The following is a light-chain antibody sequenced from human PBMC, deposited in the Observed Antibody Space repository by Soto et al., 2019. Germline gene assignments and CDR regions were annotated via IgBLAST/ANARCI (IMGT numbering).Light chain of an antibody. V-gene: IGKV3-20*01. CDR2: GAS. Sequence: EIVLTQSPGTLSLSPGERATLSCRAIQSVSSSYLAWYQQKPGQAPRLLIYGASSRATDIPDRFSGSGSGTDFTLTISRLEPEDFAVYYCQQYGSSPQWTFGQGTKVDI. CDR1: QSVSSSY. J-gene: IGKJ1*01. CDR3: QQYGSSPQWT.